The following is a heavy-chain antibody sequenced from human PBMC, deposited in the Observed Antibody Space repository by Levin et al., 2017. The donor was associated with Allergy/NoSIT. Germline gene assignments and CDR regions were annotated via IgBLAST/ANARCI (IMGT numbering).Heavy chain of an antibody. CDR3: ARNGCGGGSCGS. Sequence: SCAASGFTVSNNYMKWVRQAPGKGLEWVSLIYSGGSTYYADSVRGRFTISRDNSKNTLYLQMNSLRVEDTAVYYCARNGCGGGSCGSWGQGTLVTVSS. J-gene: IGHJ5*02. V-gene: IGHV3-66*01. CDR2: IYSGGST. D-gene: IGHD2-15*01. CDR1: GFTVSNNY.